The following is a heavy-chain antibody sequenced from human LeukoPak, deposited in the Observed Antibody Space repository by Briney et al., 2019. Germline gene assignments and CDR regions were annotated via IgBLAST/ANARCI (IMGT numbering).Heavy chain of an antibody. D-gene: IGHD2-2*01. J-gene: IGHJ4*02. CDR1: GGSISSGGYY. V-gene: IGHV4-31*03. Sequence: SETLSLTCTVSGGSISSGGYYWSWIRQHPGKGLEWIGYIYYSGSTYYNPSLKSRVTISVDTSKNQFSLKLSSVTAADTAVCYCARRYCSSTSCFLIEWGQGTPVTVSS. CDR2: IYYSGST. CDR3: ARRYCSSTSCFLIE.